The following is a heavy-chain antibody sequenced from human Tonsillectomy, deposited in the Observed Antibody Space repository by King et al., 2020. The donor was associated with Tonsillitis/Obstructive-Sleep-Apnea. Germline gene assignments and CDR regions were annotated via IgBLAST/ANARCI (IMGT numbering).Heavy chain of an antibody. CDR2: ISWNSGNI. CDR1: GFTFDDYA. V-gene: IGHV3-9*01. J-gene: IGHJ6*03. Sequence: QLVQSGGGLVQPGRSLRLSCAASGFTFDDYAMYWVRQAPGKGLEWVSGISWNSGNIGYADSVKGRFTISRDKAKNSLYLQMNSLRAEDTALYYCAKSAYYYFWSGYYTDRDYMDDWGKGTTVTVSS. CDR3: AKSAYYYFWSGYYTDRDYMDD. D-gene: IGHD3-3*01.